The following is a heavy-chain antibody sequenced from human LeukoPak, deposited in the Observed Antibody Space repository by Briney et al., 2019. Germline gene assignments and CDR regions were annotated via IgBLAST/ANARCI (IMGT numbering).Heavy chain of an antibody. CDR2: IIPILGIA. Sequence: ASVKVSCKASGYTFTGYYMHWVRQAPGQGLEWMGRIIPILGIANYAQKFQGRVTITADKSTSTAYMELSSLRSEDTAVYYCAREDCSSTSCFRGSGYYGMDVWGQGTTVTVSS. D-gene: IGHD2-2*01. CDR3: AREDCSSTSCFRGSGYYGMDV. CDR1: GYTFTGYY. J-gene: IGHJ6*02. V-gene: IGHV1-69*04.